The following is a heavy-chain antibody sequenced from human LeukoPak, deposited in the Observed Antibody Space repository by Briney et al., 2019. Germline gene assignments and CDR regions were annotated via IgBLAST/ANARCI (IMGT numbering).Heavy chain of an antibody. J-gene: IGHJ5*01. Sequence: SVKVSCKASGGTFTDYGFKWGRQAPGHGLEWMGRIIPRFPSSVYAQKLQDRLTFTADISANTAYMELSGLTAEDTAIYYCAREVVWGELPYSFDSWGQGTLVTVSS. D-gene: IGHD7-27*01. V-gene: IGHV1-69*06. CDR3: AREVVWGELPYSFDS. CDR2: IIPRFPSS. CDR1: GGTFTDYG.